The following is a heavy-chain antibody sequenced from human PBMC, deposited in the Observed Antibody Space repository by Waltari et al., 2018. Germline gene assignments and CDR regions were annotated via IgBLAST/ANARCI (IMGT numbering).Heavy chain of an antibody. V-gene: IGHV1-69*12. CDR1: GGTFGSYS. J-gene: IGHJ3*01. CDR3: ARRDLGFAFDV. D-gene: IGHD1-26*01. Sequence: VHLVQSGAEMRKPGSSVKVSCKASGGTFGSYSIAWVRQAAGQGLEWRVGIIPIYGRPQYANNFQGRVTLTADASTTTVFLEMSGLRAEDTAIYFCARRDLGFAFDVWGQGTLVIVSS. CDR2: IIPIYGRP.